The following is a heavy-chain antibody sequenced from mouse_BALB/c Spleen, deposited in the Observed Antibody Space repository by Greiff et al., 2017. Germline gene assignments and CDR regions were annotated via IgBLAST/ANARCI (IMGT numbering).Heavy chain of an antibody. Sequence: EVTLVESGGDLVKPGGSLKLSCAASGFTFSSYGMSWVRQTPDKRLVWVATISSGGSYTYYPDSVKGRFTISRDNAKNTLYLQMSSLKSEDTAMYYCARHATARAKGDIGAMDYWGQGTSVTVSS. CDR1: GFTFSSYG. V-gene: IGHV5-6*02. D-gene: IGHD3-2*01. CDR3: ARHATARAKGDIGAMDY. J-gene: IGHJ4*01. CDR2: ISSGGSYT.